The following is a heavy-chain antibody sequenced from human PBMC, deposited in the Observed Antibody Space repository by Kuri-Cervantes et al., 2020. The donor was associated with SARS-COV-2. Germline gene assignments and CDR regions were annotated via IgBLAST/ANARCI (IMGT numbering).Heavy chain of an antibody. D-gene: IGHD4-11*01. J-gene: IGHJ4*02. CDR3: AKSYSSTYLDY. Sequence: GESLKISCSASGFTFSSYAMHWVRQAPGKGLDWVSSVDADGDGAQYADSVKGRFTISSDRSKSTIYLQMTGLRADDTATYYCAKSYSSTYLDYWGQGTLVTVSS. CDR2: VDADGDGA. CDR1: GFTFSSYA. V-gene: IGHV3-23*01.